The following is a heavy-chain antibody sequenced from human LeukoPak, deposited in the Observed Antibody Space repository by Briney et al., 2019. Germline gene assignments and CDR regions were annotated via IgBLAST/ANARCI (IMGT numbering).Heavy chain of an antibody. D-gene: IGHD1/OR15-1a*01. J-gene: IGHJ4*02. CDR2: VYSSGSP. V-gene: IGHV4-4*07. CDR3: AREFRTTWNNFDF. Sequence: SETLSLTCTVSGRSISNYYWSWIRRPAGKGLEWIGRVYSSGSPNYNPALESRVTISVDTSKNQFSLRLRSVTAADTAVYYCAREFRTTWNNFDFWGQGTLVTVSS. CDR1: GRSISNYY.